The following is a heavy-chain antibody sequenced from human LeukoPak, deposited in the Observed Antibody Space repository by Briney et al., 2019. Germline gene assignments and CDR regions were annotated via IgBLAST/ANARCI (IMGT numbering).Heavy chain of an antibody. D-gene: IGHD5-18*01. Sequence: SETLSLTCTVSGDSISSSYEYWGWIRQSPGKGLEWIGSIYESGNTYYNASLKSRVIISVDTSRNQFFLKLSPVTAADTAVYYCARHGTFGYKSWGQGTLVTVSS. V-gene: IGHV4-39*01. CDR1: GDSISSSYEY. CDR2: IYESGNT. CDR3: ARHGTFGYKS. J-gene: IGHJ5*02.